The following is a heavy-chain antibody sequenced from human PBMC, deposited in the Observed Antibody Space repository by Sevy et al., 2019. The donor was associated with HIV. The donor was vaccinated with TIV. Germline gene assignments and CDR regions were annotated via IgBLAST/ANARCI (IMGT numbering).Heavy chain of an antibody. J-gene: IGHJ4*02. CDR1: GDTFTSYD. V-gene: IGHV1-8*03. D-gene: IGHD3-3*01. Sequence: ASVKVSCKASGDTFTSYDINWVRQATGQGLEWMGWMNPNSGNTGDAQKFQGRVTITRNTSISTAYMELSSLRSEDTAVSYYAIGEGGGYYLDYWGQGTLVTVSS. CDR2: MNPNSGNT. CDR3: AIGEGGGYYLDY.